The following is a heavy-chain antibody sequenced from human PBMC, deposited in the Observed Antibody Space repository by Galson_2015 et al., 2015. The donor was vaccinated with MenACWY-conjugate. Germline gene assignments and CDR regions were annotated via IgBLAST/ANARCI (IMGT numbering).Heavy chain of an antibody. V-gene: IGHV1-24*01. CDR2: FDPQDGET. CDR3: ATDTNTYYYYGMDV. Sequence: SVKVSCKVSGYTLTELSMHWVRQAPGKGLEWMGGFDPQDGETIYAQKFQGRVTMTEDTSTDTAYMELSSLGSEDTAVYYCATDTNTYYYYGMDVWGQGTTVTVSS. J-gene: IGHJ6*02. CDR1: GYTLTELS. D-gene: IGHD2-2*01.